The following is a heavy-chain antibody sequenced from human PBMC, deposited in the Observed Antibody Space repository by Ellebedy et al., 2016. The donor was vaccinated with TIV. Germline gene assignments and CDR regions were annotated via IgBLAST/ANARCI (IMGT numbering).Heavy chain of an antibody. Sequence: SETLSLXXTVSGGSISSSSYYWGWIRQPPGKGLEWIGSIYYSGSTYYNPSLKSRVTISVDTSKNQFSLKLSSVTAADTAVYYCARDSGGYSYGLDYWGQGTLVTVSS. CDR1: GGSISSSSYY. V-gene: IGHV4-39*07. D-gene: IGHD5-18*01. J-gene: IGHJ4*02. CDR2: IYYSGST. CDR3: ARDSGGYSYGLDY.